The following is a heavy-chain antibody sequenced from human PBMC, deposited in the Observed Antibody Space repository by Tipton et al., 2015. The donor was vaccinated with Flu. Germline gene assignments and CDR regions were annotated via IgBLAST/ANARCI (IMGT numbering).Heavy chain of an antibody. CDR3: ARSVVPAAREGLTRFDP. V-gene: IGHV4-4*07. CDR1: GGSISSYY. D-gene: IGHD2-2*01. Sequence: TLSLTCTVSGGSISSYYWSWIRQPAGKGLEWIGRIYTSGSTNYNPSLKSRVTMSVGTSKNQFSLKLSSVTAADTAVYYRARSVVPAAREGLTRFDPWGQGTLVTVSS. CDR2: IYTSGST. J-gene: IGHJ5*02.